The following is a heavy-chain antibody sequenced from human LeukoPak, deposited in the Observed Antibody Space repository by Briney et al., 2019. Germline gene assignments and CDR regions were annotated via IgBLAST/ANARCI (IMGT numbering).Heavy chain of an antibody. CDR2: ISDDGTNK. CDR3: AKVRRSGGDHGSLDAFDI. CDR1: GFTFSSYG. D-gene: IGHD2-21*01. V-gene: IGHV3-30*18. Sequence: PGGSLRLSCAASGFTFSSYGMHWVRQAPGKGLEWVSLISDDGTNKDYTDSVKGRFTISRDNSKNTLYLQMNSLRDEDTAVYYCAKVRRSGGDHGSLDAFDIWGQGTMVTVSS. J-gene: IGHJ3*02.